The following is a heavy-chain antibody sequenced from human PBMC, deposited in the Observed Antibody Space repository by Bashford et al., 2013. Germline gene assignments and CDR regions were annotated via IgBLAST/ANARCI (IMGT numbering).Heavy chain of an antibody. CDR2: INPKNGGT. D-gene: IGHD6-19*01. V-gene: IGHV1-2*02. CDR1: GYTFTDYY. CDR3: AKDSSRDSGWIRLDP. Sequence: VASVKVSCKASGYTFTDYYIHWVRQAPGQGLEWVGRINPKNGGTDFAPKFQGRVTLTRDTSIGTAYLELSDLKSDDTAIFYXAKDSSRDSGWIRLDPWGQGTLVTVSS. J-gene: IGHJ5*02.